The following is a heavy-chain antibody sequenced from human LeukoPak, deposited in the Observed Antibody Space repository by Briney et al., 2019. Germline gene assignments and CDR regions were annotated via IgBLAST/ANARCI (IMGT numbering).Heavy chain of an antibody. D-gene: IGHD5-18*01. CDR1: GGSSSSYY. CDR2: MYTSGET. CDR3: AAGSQSTALIK. J-gene: IGHJ4*02. Sequence: PSETLSLTCTVSGGSSSSYYWSWTRQPAGKGLEWIGRMYTSGETNYNPTLKGRITISLDTSKNQFSLRLSSVTAADTAVYYCAAGSQSTALIKWGQGTLVTVSS. V-gene: IGHV4-4*07.